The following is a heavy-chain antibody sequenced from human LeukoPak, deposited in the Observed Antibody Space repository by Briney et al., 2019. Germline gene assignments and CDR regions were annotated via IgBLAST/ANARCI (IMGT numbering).Heavy chain of an antibody. J-gene: IGHJ4*02. CDR1: GFTFSSYA. Sequence: GGSLRLSCAASGFTFSSYAMSWVRQAPGKGLEWVSAISGIGGSTYYADSVKGRFTISRDNAKNSLYLQMNSLRAEDTAVYYCARDHADGSGWYGGYFDYWGQGTLVTVSS. CDR2: ISGIGGST. D-gene: IGHD6-19*01. V-gene: IGHV3-23*01. CDR3: ARDHADGSGWYGGYFDY.